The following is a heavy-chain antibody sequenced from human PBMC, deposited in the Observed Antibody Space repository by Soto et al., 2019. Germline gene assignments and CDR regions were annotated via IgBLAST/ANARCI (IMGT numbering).Heavy chain of an antibody. V-gene: IGHV1-18*04. Sequence: QVQLVQSGAEVKKPGASVKVSCKASGYTFTSYGISWVRQAPGQGLEWMGWISAYNGNTNYAQKLQGRVTMTTDTSTSTAYMELRSLRSDDTAVYYCARHLLRFLEWSAPEENWFDPWGQGTLVTVSS. D-gene: IGHD3-3*01. J-gene: IGHJ5*02. CDR3: ARHLLRFLEWSAPEENWFDP. CDR2: ISAYNGNT. CDR1: GYTFTSYG.